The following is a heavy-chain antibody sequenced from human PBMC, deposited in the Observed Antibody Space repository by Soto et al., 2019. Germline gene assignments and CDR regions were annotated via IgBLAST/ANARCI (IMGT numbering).Heavy chain of an antibody. CDR3: ARGAVAGAGIPTYYFDY. J-gene: IGHJ4*02. Sequence: GGSLRLSCAASGFTFSSYSMSWVCQAPGQGLEWISSISRSSGYIYYADALKGLFTNTRDNAKKSVYLQVNSLRAEDTAVYYCARGAVAGAGIPTYYFDYWGQGTLVTVSS. CDR2: ISRSSGYI. CDR1: GFTFSSYS. D-gene: IGHD6-13*01. V-gene: IGHV3-21*01.